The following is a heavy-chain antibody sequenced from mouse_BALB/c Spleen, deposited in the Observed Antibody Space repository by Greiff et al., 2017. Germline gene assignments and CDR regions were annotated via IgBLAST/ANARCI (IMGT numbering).Heavy chain of an antibody. CDR2: IYPGDGDT. J-gene: IGHJ4*01. Sequence: QVQLKESGAELARPGASVKLSCKASGYTFTSYWMQWVKQRPGQGLEWIGAIYPGDGDTRYTQKFKGKATLTADKSSSTAYMQLSSLASEDSAVYYCARLSGYDENYYAMDYWGQGTSVTVSS. D-gene: IGHD2-14*01. CDR1: GYTFTSYW. CDR3: ARLSGYDENYYAMDY. V-gene: IGHV1-87*01.